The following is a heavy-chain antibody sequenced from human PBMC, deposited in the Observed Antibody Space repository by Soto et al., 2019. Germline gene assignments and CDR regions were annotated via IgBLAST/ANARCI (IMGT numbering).Heavy chain of an antibody. V-gene: IGHV3-23*01. Sequence: PGGSLRLSCAASGFTFSSYAMSWARQAPGKGLEWVSAISGSGGSTYYADSVKGRFTISRDNSKNTLYLQMNSLRAEDTAVYYCAKDWNDSSGYYPLDAFDIWGQGTMVTVSS. CDR3: AKDWNDSSGYYPLDAFDI. D-gene: IGHD3-22*01. CDR2: ISGSGGST. CDR1: GFTFSSYA. J-gene: IGHJ3*02.